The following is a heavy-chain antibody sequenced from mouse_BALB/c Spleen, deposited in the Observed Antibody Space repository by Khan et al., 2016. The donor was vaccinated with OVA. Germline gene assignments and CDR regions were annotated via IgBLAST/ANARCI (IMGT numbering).Heavy chain of an antibody. CDR2: IWAGGST. V-gene: IGHV2-9*02. Sequence: QVQLKESGPGLVAPSQSLSITCTVSGFSLSNYGVNWVRQPPGKGLEWLGIIWAGGSTNYNSALMSKLSIRKDNAKSQVFLKMNSLQTDDTAMDYCARATAYYGNYEAMDYWGQGTSVTVSS. CDR3: ARATAYYGNYEAMDY. CDR1: GFSLSNYG. J-gene: IGHJ4*01. D-gene: IGHD2-10*01.